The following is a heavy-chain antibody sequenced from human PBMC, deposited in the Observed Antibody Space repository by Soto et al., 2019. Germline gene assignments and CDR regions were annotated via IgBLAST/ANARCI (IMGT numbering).Heavy chain of an antibody. CDR2: MNPNSGNT. CDR1: GYTFTSYH. V-gene: IGHV1-8*01. J-gene: IGHJ5*02. D-gene: IGHD5-18*01. CDR3: ARAVPWRQLWGPAGPNWFDP. Sequence: SVPVSSKASGYTFTSYHINWVRQATGQGLEWMGWMNPNSGNTGYAQKYQGRVTTTRNTSISTAYMALSSLRPEETAVYYCARAVPWRQLWGPAGPNWFDPWGQGTLVTVSS.